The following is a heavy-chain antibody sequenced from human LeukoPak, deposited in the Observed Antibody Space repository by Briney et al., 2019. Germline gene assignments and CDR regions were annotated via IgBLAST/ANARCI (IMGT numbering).Heavy chain of an antibody. CDR3: AKDLDAYYYDGYFDY. D-gene: IGHD3-22*01. Sequence: GGSLRLSCAASGFTFSSYWMSWVRQAPGKGLEWVANIKQDGSEKYYVDSVKGRFTISRDNSKNTLYLQMNSLRAEDTAVYYCAKDLDAYYYDGYFDYWGQGTLVTVSS. CDR1: GFTFSSYW. CDR2: IKQDGSEK. J-gene: IGHJ4*02. V-gene: IGHV3-7*01.